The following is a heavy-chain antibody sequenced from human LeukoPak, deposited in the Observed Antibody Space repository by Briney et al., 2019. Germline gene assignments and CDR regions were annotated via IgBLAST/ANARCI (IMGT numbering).Heavy chain of an antibody. CDR2: ISYDGRNK. J-gene: IGHJ4*02. Sequence: GGSLRLSCAASGFTFSSYAMHWVRQAPGKGLEWVAVISYDGRNKYYADSVKGRFTISRDNSKNTLYLQMNSLRAEDTAVYYCAREGYDSSGYYGYWGQGTLVTVSS. CDR1: GFTFSSYA. CDR3: AREGYDSSGYYGY. D-gene: IGHD3-22*01. V-gene: IGHV3-30*04.